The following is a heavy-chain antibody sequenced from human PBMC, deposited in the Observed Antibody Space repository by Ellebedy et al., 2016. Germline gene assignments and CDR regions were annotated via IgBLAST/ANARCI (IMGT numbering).Heavy chain of an antibody. J-gene: IGHJ4*02. V-gene: IGHV3-74*01. Sequence: GESLKISCAASGFTFSSYWMHWVRQAPGKGLVWVSRINSDGSSTSYADSVKGRFTISRDNANNTLYLQMNSLRAEDTAVYYCAREDSGSSRSFGYWGQGTLVTVSS. CDR2: INSDGSST. D-gene: IGHD1-26*01. CDR1: GFTFSSYW. CDR3: AREDSGSSRSFGY.